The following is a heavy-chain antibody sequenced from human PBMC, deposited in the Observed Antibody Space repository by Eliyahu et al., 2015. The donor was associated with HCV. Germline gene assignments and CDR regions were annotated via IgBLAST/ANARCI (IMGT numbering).Heavy chain of an antibody. D-gene: IGHD4-23*01. CDR2: INHSGST. J-gene: IGHJ2*01. CDR3: ARHGGNRSYWYFDL. CDR1: GGSFSGYY. Sequence: QVQLQQWGAGLLKPSETLSLTCAVYGGSFSGYYWSWIRQPPGKGLEWIGEINHSGSTNYNPSLKSRVTISVDTSKNQFSLKLSSVTAADTAVYYCARHGGNRSYWYFDLWGRGTLVTVSS. V-gene: IGHV4-34*01.